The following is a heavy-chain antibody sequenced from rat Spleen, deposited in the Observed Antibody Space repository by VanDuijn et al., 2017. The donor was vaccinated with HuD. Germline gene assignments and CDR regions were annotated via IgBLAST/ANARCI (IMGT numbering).Heavy chain of an antibody. CDR1: GFSFSAYA. CDR2: IIYDGSSS. J-gene: IGHJ2*01. D-gene: IGHD1-2*01. V-gene: IGHV5-17*01. Sequence: EVQLVESGGGLVQPGRSLKLSCAPSGFSFSAYAVAWVRQAPKKGLEWGATIIYDGSSSYFTDLVKGRFTISRNNAKSTLYLQMESLRSEDTATYYCTRHYYSGPFDYWGPGVMVTVSS. CDR3: TRHYYSGPFDY.